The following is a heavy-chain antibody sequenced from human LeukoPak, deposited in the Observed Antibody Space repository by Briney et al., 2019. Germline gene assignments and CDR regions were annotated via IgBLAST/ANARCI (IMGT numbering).Heavy chain of an antibody. CDR2: INPNSGDT. Sequence: ASVKVSCKASGYTFTGYYIHWVRQAPGQGLEWMGWINPNSGDTNSAQQFQGRVTLTRDTSISTAYMELSRLRSDDTALYYCARDLGYYDRLDQFDCWGQGTLVTVFS. D-gene: IGHD3-22*01. J-gene: IGHJ4*02. CDR3: ARDLGYYDRLDQFDC. CDR1: GYTFTGYY. V-gene: IGHV1-2*02.